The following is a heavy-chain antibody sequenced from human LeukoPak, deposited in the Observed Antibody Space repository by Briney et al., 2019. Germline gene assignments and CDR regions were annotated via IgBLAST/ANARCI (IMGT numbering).Heavy chain of an antibody. D-gene: IGHD6-19*01. V-gene: IGHV3-21*04. CDR3: AKDFPGEVIAVAGFDY. CDR1: GFTFSSYS. J-gene: IGHJ4*01. CDR2: ISSSSSYI. Sequence: EGSLRLSCAASGFTFSSYSMNWVRQAPGKGLEWVSSISSSSSYIYYADSVKGRFTISRDNSKNTLYLQMNSLRAEDTAVYYCAKDFPGEVIAVAGFDYWGQGTLVTVSS.